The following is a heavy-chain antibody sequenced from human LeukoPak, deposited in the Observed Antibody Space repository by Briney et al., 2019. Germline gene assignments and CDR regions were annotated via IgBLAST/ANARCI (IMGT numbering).Heavy chain of an antibody. D-gene: IGHD4-17*01. CDR2: ISSYSSYI. Sequence: PGGSLRLSCAASEFTFSSYDMNWIRQAPGKGLEWVSSISSYSSYIYYADSVKGRFTVSRDNAKNSLYLQMNSLRVEDTAVYYCARDRSNGDYAFDYWGRGALVTVSS. CDR1: EFTFSSYD. V-gene: IGHV3-21*01. J-gene: IGHJ4*02. CDR3: ARDRSNGDYAFDY.